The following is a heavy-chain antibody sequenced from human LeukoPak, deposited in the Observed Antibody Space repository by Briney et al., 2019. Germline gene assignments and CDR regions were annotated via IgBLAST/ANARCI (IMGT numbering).Heavy chain of an antibody. Sequence: GGSLRLSCAASGFTFSDSAIHWVRQATEKGLEWVGRIRSKADAYATTYAASLKGRFTISRDDSRNRAYLQMGSLRTEDTAVYYCTREYSSGWPFDFWGQGTLVTVSS. V-gene: IGHV3-73*01. CDR3: TREYSSGWPFDF. CDR1: GFTFSDSA. D-gene: IGHD6-19*01. CDR2: IRSKADAYAT. J-gene: IGHJ4*02.